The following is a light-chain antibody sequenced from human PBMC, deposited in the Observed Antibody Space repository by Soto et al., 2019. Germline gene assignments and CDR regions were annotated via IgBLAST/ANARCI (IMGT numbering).Light chain of an antibody. CDR1: QSVRTF. CDR2: DAS. V-gene: IGKV3-11*01. Sequence: EIVCTQSPATLSLSPGETATLSCRASQSVRTFLAWYQQKPGQTPRLLIYDASNRATGIPARFSGSGSGTDFTLTISSLETEDFAVYYCQHRNNWHITVGQGTRLEIK. J-gene: IGKJ5*01. CDR3: QHRNNWHIT.